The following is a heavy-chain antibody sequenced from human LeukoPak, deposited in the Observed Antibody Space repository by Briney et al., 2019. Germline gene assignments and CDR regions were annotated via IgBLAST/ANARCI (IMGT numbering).Heavy chain of an antibody. Sequence: PSETLSLTSTVSGGSISSGGYYWSWIRQHPGKGLEWIGYIYYSGSTYYNPSLKSRVTISVDTSKNQFSLKLSSVTAADTAVYYCARVGEMATILSYFDYWGQGTLVTVSS. CDR1: GGSISSGGYY. V-gene: IGHV4-31*03. CDR2: IYYSGST. J-gene: IGHJ4*02. CDR3: ARVGEMATILSYFDY. D-gene: IGHD5-24*01.